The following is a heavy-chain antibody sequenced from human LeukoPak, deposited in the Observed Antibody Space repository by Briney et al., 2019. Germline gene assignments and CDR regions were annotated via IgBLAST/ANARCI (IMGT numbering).Heavy chain of an antibody. Sequence: PGGSLRLSCAASGFTFSSYGMHRVRQAPGKGLEWVAVISYDGSNKYYADSVKGRFTISRDNSKNTLYLQMNSLRAEDTAVYYCAKDRVRGVIREDYFDYWGQGTLVTVSS. J-gene: IGHJ4*02. CDR1: GFTFSSYG. CDR3: AKDRVRGVIREDYFDY. D-gene: IGHD3-10*01. V-gene: IGHV3-30*18. CDR2: ISYDGSNK.